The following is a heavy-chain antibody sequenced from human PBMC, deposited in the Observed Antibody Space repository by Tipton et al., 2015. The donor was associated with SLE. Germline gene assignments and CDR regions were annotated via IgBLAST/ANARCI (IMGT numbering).Heavy chain of an antibody. V-gene: IGHV3-48*03. CDR3: ARKIAQDAFDI. Sequence: VQLVQSGGGLVQPGGSLRLSCAASGFTFSSYEMNWVRQAPGKGLEWVSYISSSGSTIYYADSVKGRFTISRDNAKNSLYLQMNSLRAEDTAVYYCARKIAQDAFDIWGQGTMVTVSS. J-gene: IGHJ3*02. D-gene: IGHD2-15*01. CDR2: ISSSGSTI. CDR1: GFTFSSYE.